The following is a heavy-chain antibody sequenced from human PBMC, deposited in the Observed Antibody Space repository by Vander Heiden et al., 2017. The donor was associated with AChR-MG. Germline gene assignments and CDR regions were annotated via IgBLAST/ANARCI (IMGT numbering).Heavy chain of an antibody. CDR2: FDPEDGET. CDR1: GYTLTELS. V-gene: IGHV1-24*01. Sequence: QVQLVQSGAEVKKPGASVKVSCKVSGYTLTELSMHWVRQAPGKGLEWMGGFDPEDGETIYAQKFQGRVTMTEDTSTDTAYMELSSLRSEDTAVYYCATVQATMVRGVISVTNWFDPWGQGTLVTVSS. J-gene: IGHJ5*02. D-gene: IGHD3-10*01. CDR3: ATVQATMVRGVISVTNWFDP.